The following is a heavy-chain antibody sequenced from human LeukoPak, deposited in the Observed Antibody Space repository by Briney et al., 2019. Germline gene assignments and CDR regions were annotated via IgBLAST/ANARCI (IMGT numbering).Heavy chain of an antibody. CDR2: IYHSGIT. J-gene: IGHJ4*02. CDR1: GGSFSGYY. D-gene: IGHD5/OR15-5a*01. V-gene: IGHV4-34*01. Sequence: SETLSLTCAVYGGSFSGYYWSWIRQPPGKGLEWIGNIYHSGITYYNHFNSSLKSRVTISIDTSKNQFSLRLTSVTAADTAVYFCATLVSTRYYFDYWGQGTLVTVSS. CDR3: ATLVSTRYYFDY.